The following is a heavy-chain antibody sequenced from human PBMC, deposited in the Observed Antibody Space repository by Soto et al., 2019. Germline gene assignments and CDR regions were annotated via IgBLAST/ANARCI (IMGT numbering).Heavy chain of an antibody. CDR2: ISYSGFT. Sequence: ETLSLTCRISGGSISSYYWNWIRQAPGKGLEWIGFISYSGFTNYNPALTSRVTISVDTSKDQISLRLNSVTAADTAVYYCARVRDSFGLDVWGQGTTVTVSS. J-gene: IGHJ6*02. CDR3: ARVRDSFGLDV. V-gene: IGHV4-59*12. CDR1: GGSISSYY. D-gene: IGHD2-15*01.